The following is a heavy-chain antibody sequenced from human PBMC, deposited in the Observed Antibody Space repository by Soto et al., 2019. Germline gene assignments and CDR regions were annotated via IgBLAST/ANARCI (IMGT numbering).Heavy chain of an antibody. CDR3: AHRRGSGYFSS. CDR1: GFSLSTSGLA. V-gene: IGHV2-5*02. CDR2: IYWDDDK. D-gene: IGHD3-10*01. J-gene: IGHJ5*02. Sequence: QITLKESGPTLVKPTQTLTLTCTFSGFSLSTSGLAVGWIRQPPGKALEWLALIYWDDDKRYSPSLKTRLTITKDTSKYQVVLRMTNMDPVDTATYYCAHRRGSGYFSSWGQGTLVTVSS.